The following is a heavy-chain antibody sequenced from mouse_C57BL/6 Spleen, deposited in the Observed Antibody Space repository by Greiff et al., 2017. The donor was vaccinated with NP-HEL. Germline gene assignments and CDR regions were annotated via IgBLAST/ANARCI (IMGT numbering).Heavy chain of an antibody. CDR2: IYPGDGDT. CDR3: ASFHYYGSSSWYFDV. J-gene: IGHJ1*03. Sequence: VQLQQSGPELVKPGASVKISCTASGYAFSSSWMNWVKQRPGKGLEWIGRIYPGDGDTNYNGKFKGKATLTADKSSSTAYMQLSSLTSEDSAVYFCASFHYYGSSSWYFDVWGTGTTVTVSS. CDR1: GYAFSSSW. V-gene: IGHV1-82*01. D-gene: IGHD1-1*01.